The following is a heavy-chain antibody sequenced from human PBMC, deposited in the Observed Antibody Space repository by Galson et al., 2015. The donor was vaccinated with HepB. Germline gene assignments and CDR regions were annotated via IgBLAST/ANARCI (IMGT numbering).Heavy chain of an antibody. J-gene: IGHJ5*02. V-gene: IGHV4-59*08. CDR1: GGSISSYY. CDR2: IYYSGST. CDR3: ARHEGDCGGDCYLGWFDP. Sequence: SETLSLTCTVSGGSISSYYWSWIRQPPGKGLEWIGYIYYSGSTNYNPSLKSRVTISVDTSKNQFSLKLSSVTAADTAVYYCARHEGDCGGDCYLGWFDPWGQGTLVTVSS. D-gene: IGHD2-21*02.